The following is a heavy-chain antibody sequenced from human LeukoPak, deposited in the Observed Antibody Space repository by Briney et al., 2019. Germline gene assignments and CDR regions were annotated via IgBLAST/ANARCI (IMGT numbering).Heavy chain of an antibody. CDR3: ARQSRDGHNFDY. V-gene: IGHV5-10-1*01. CDR2: IDPSDSYT. J-gene: IGHJ4*02. D-gene: IGHD5-24*01. CDR1: GYSFTSYW. Sequence: GESLKISCKGSGYSFTSYWITWVRQMPGKGLEWMGRIDPSDSYTNYSPSFQGHVTISADKSISTAYLQRSSLKASDTAMYYCARQSRDGHNFDYWGQGTLVTVSS.